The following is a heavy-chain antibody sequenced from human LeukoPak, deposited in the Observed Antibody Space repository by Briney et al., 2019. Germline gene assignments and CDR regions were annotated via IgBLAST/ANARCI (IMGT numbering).Heavy chain of an antibody. CDR1: GGSFSGYY. Sequence: SETLSLTCAVYGGSFSGYYWSWIRQPPGKGLEWIWEINHSGSTNYNPSLKSRVTISVDTSKNQFSLKLSSVTAADTAVYYCATTLGTMVRGVIKDYWGQGTLVTVSS. CDR3: ATTLGTMVRGVIKDY. J-gene: IGHJ4*02. D-gene: IGHD3-10*01. CDR2: INHSGST. V-gene: IGHV4-34*01.